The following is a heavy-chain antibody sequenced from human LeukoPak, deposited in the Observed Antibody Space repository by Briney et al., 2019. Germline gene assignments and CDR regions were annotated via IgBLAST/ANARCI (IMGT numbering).Heavy chain of an antibody. CDR3: ASGFSSSPYFDY. D-gene: IGHD6-6*01. V-gene: IGHV3-30*03. J-gene: IGHJ4*02. CDR1: GFTFSSYG. CDR2: ISYDGSNK. Sequence: PGGSLRLSCAASGFTFSSYGMHWVRQAPGKGLEWVAVISYDGSNKYYADSVKGRFTISRDNSKNTLYLQMNSLRAEDTAVYYCASGFSSSPYFDYWGQGTLVTVSS.